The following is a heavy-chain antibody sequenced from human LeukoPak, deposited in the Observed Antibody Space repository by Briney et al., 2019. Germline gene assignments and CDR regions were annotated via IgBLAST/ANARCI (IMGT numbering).Heavy chain of an antibody. CDR2: ISNTGNNI. CDR3: ARATSFDY. Sequence: GGSLRLSCAASGFTFSSYSLNWVRQAPGKGLEWVSSISNTGNNIYYADSVKGRFTISRDNARNSLYLQMNSLRAEDTAVYYCARATSFDYWGQGTLVTVSS. J-gene: IGHJ4*02. CDR1: GFTFSSYS. V-gene: IGHV3-21*01.